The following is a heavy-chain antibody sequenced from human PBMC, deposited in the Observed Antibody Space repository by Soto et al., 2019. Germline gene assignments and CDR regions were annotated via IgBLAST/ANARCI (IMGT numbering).Heavy chain of an antibody. CDR1: GFTFSNFW. V-gene: IGHV3-7*03. J-gene: IGHJ4*02. Sequence: GGSLRLSCAASGFTFSNFWMSWVRQAPGKGLEWVANIKLDGNEKYYVDSVKGRFTFSRDNAKNSLYLQMNSLRAEDTAVYYCARVRGGGIDYFDYWGQGTLVTVSS. D-gene: IGHD3-10*01. CDR2: IKLDGNEK. CDR3: ARVRGGGIDYFDY.